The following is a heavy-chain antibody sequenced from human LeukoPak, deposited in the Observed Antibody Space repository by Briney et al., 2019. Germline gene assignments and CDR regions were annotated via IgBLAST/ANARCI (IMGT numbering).Heavy chain of an antibody. CDR2: IYTSGST. CDR1: GGSISSGSYY. CDR3: ARGTTVLKTFDY. D-gene: IGHD4-17*01. J-gene: IGHJ4*02. Sequence: SETLSLTCTVSGGSISSGSYYWSWVRQPAGKGLEWIGRIYTSGSTNYNPSLKSRVTISVDTSKNQFSLKLSSVTAADTAVYYCARGTTVLKTFDYWGQGTLVTVSS. V-gene: IGHV4-61*02.